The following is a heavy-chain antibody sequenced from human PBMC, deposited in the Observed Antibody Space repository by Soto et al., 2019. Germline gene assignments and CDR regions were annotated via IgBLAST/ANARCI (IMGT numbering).Heavy chain of an antibody. Sequence: SVKVSCKASGGTLSSYAISWVRQAPGQGLEWMGGIIPIFGTANYAQKFQGRVTITADESTSTAYMELSSLRSEDTAVYYCASGGYSSSYYYYGMDVWGQGTTVTVSS. CDR3: ASGGYSSSYYYYGMDV. CDR1: GGTLSSYA. V-gene: IGHV1-69*13. D-gene: IGHD6-6*01. CDR2: IIPIFGTA. J-gene: IGHJ6*02.